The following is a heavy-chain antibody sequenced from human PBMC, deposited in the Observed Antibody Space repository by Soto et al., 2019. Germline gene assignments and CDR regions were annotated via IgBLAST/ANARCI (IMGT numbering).Heavy chain of an antibody. J-gene: IGHJ5*02. CDR2: IYWDDDK. V-gene: IGHV2-5*02. CDR1: GFSLSTSGVG. D-gene: IGHD3-22*01. Sequence: QITLKESGPTLVKPTQTLTLTCTFSGFSLSTSGVGVGWIRQPPGKALEWLALIYWDDDKRYSPSLKNRLTIPKDTSKNQVVLTMTNMDPVDTATYYCAHRSYYYDSSSYGGHNWFDPWGQGTLVTVSS. CDR3: AHRSYYYDSSSYGGHNWFDP.